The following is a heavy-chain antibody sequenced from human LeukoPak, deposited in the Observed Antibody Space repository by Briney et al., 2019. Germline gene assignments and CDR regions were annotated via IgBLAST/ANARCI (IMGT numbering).Heavy chain of an antibody. CDR2: INPNSGGT. J-gene: IGHJ5*02. D-gene: IGHD2-15*01. CDR3: ARVALGGTRIGWFDP. CDR1: GYTFTGYY. V-gene: IGHV1-2*02. Sequence: GASVKVSCKASGYTFTGYYMHWVRQAPGQGLEWMGWINPNSGGTNYAQKFQGRVTMTRDTSISTGYMDLRRLRSDDTAVYYCARVALGGTRIGWFDPWGQGTLVTVSS.